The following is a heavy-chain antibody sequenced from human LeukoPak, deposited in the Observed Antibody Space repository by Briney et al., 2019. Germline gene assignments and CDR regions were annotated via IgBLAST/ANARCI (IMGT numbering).Heavy chain of an antibody. V-gene: IGHV4-4*02. CDR2: IYHSGST. J-gene: IGHJ5*02. Sequence: SETLSLTCTVSGVSISSSNWWSWVRQPPGKGLEWIGEIYHSGSTNYNPSFKSRVTISVDKSKNQFSLKLSSATAADTAVYYCASTYYNLAVAGFDPWGQGTLVTVSS. D-gene: IGHD6-19*01. CDR1: GVSISSSNW. CDR3: ASTYYNLAVAGFDP.